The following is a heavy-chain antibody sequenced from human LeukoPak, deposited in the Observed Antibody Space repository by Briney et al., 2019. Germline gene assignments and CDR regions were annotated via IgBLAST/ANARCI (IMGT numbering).Heavy chain of an antibody. CDR1: GGSTSSSGYY. V-gene: IGHV4-39*07. CDR3: ARQCSSSSCFFDY. Sequence: PSETLSLTCTVSGGSTSSSGYYWGWIRQPPGKGLEWIGSIYYSGSTYYNPSLKSRVTLSVDTSKNQFSLKLNSVTAADTAVYYCARQCSSSSCFFDYWGQGTLVTVSS. D-gene: IGHD2-15*01. CDR2: IYYSGST. J-gene: IGHJ4*02.